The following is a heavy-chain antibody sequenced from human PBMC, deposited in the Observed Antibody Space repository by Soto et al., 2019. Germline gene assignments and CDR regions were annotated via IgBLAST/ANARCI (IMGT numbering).Heavy chain of an antibody. CDR2: ISYDGSNK. Sequence: PGGSLRLSCAAPGFTFSSYAMHWVRQAPGKGLEWVAVISYDGSNKYYADSVKGRFTISRDNSKNTLYLQMNSLRAEDTAVYYCARDLSQYCTNGVCHLRTIFTYYYYGMDVWGQGTTVTVSS. D-gene: IGHD2-8*01. J-gene: IGHJ6*02. CDR3: ARDLSQYCTNGVCHLRTIFTYYYYGMDV. V-gene: IGHV3-30-3*01. CDR1: GFTFSSYA.